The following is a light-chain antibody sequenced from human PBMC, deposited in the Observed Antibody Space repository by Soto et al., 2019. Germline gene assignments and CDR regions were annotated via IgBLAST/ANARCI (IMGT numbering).Light chain of an antibody. CDR2: EAS. CDR1: QTVNTG. CDR3: QQRGGWPLT. J-gene: IGKJ4*01. Sequence: EILLTQSPATLSLSPGERATISCRASQTVNTGLAWYQQKPGQAPRLLIYEASIRATGIPVRFGASGSGTDFSLTISRLEPEDVGVYYCQQRGGWPLTFGGGTRLESK. V-gene: IGKV3-11*01.